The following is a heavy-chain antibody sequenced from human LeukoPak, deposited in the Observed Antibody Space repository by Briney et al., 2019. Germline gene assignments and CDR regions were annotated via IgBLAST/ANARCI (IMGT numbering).Heavy chain of an antibody. CDR2: ISYDGSNK. Sequence: GGSLRLSCAASGFTFSSYAMHWVRQAPGKGLEWVAVISYDGSNKYYADSVKGRFTISRDNSKNTLYLQMNSLRAEDTAVYYCARARVTETKDAFDIWGQGTMVTVSS. V-gene: IGHV3-30*04. D-gene: IGHD1-20*01. J-gene: IGHJ3*02. CDR3: ARARVTETKDAFDI. CDR1: GFTFSSYA.